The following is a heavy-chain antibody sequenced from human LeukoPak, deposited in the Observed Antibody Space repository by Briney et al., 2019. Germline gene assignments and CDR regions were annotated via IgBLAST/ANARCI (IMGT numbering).Heavy chain of an antibody. V-gene: IGHV3-7*01. CDR1: GFTFSVHW. J-gene: IGHJ4*02. CDR3: TRDRSRAEND. D-gene: IGHD1-14*01. CDR2: INQGGSDK. Sequence: GGSLRLSCAATGFTFSVHWMSWVRQAPGKGLEWVANINQGGSDKYYVDSVKGRFTISRDNANNLLYLQMNSLRGEDTAVYYCTRDRSRAENDWGQGTLVTVSS.